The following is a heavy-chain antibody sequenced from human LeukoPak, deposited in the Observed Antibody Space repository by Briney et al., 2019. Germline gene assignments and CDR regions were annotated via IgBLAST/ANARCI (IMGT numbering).Heavy chain of an antibody. CDR2: INHSGST. D-gene: IGHD3-16*01. V-gene: IGHV4-34*01. Sequence: PETLSLICAVYGGSFSDYYWNWIRQSPGKGLEWIGEINHSGSTRYNPSLTGRVTISVDTSKNQFSLKLSSVTAADTAVYYCARGVDDAADGADCFDPWGQGTLVTVSS. CDR1: GGSFSDYY. CDR3: ARGVDDAADGADCFDP. J-gene: IGHJ5*02.